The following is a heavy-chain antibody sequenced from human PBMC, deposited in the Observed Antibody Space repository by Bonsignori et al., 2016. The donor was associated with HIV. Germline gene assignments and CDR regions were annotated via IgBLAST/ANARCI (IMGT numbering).Heavy chain of an antibody. V-gene: IGHV3-74*01. J-gene: IGHJ4*02. CDR1: QFTFSHYW. CDR3: TGDTFGRDEY. CDR2: INPEGTNT. D-gene: IGHD2/OR15-2a*01. Sequence: EMQLVESGGGIVQPGGSLRLSCVESQFTFSHYWMHWVRQAPGEGLVWVSRINPEGTNTYYADSVRGRFTISRDNARNTLYLEMSSLRVDDTAVYFCTGDTFGRDEYWGQGNLVSVSS.